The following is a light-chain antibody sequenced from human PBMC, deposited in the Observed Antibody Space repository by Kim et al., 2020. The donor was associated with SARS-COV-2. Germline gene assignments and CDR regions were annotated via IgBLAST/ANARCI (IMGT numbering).Light chain of an antibody. CDR2: DVS. CDR1: QSIGHY. Sequence: EVVLTQSPATLSLSPGERAALSCRASQSIGHYLAWYQQKPGQTPRLLIYDVSTRATGIPARFSGSGSGTDFTLTISSLEPEDFALYYCQQRVNWPLTFGGGTKVDIK. V-gene: IGKV3-11*01. CDR3: QQRVNWPLT. J-gene: IGKJ4*01.